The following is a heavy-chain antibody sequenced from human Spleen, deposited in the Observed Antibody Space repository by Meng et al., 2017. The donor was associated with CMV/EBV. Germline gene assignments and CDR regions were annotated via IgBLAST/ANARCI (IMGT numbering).Heavy chain of an antibody. V-gene: IGHV3-15*01. CDR1: GFTFDDYG. J-gene: IGHJ4*02. CDR3: VTDDDWIQLWSFDY. Sequence: GESLKISCAASGFTFDDYGMSWVRQAPGKGLEWVGRIKSKTDGGTTDYAAPVKGRFTISRDDSKNTLYLQMTSLKIEDTAVYYCVTDDDWIQLWSFDYWGQGTLVTVSS. CDR2: IKSKTDGGTT. D-gene: IGHD5-18*01.